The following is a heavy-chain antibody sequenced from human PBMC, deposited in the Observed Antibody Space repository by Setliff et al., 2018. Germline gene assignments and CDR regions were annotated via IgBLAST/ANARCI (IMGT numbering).Heavy chain of an antibody. CDR3: ARDPSGVAARPGY. CDR1: GYSISNGFY. V-gene: IGHV4-38-2*02. J-gene: IGHJ4*02. Sequence: SETLSLTCAVSGYSISNGFYWGWIRQSPVKGLEWIGSIYSSGNTYYNPSLKRRVTISVDTTKNQFSLQLNSVTAADTAVYYCARDPSGVAARPGYWGQGTLVTVSS. CDR2: IYSSGNT. D-gene: IGHD6-6*01.